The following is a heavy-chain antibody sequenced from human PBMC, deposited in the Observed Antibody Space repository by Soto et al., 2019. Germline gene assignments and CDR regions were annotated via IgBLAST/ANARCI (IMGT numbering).Heavy chain of an antibody. CDR2: TYFRSKWYN. CDR3: AKGDNLGPKTGYAFDP. D-gene: IGHD5-12*01. Sequence: PSQTLSLTCVISGDSVSSNTASWNWIRQSPSRGLEWLGRTYFRSKWYNDYAVSVKSRIIINPDTSNNQFSLQLNSVTPEDPAVYFCAKGDNLGPKTGYAFDPWGQGIMVTVSS. V-gene: IGHV6-1*01. CDR1: GDSVSSNTAS. J-gene: IGHJ5*02.